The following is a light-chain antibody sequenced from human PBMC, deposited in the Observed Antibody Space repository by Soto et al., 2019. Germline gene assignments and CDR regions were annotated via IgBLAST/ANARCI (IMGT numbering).Light chain of an antibody. Sequence: QSVLTQPPSASWTPGQRVTISCSESSSNIGSNTVNWYQQLPGTAPKLLIYSNNQRPSGVPDRFSGYKSGTSASLDISGLQSDDEADYYCAEWDDSLNGYVFGSGTKVTVL. CDR2: SNN. J-gene: IGLJ1*01. CDR1: SSNIGSNT. V-gene: IGLV1-44*01. CDR3: AEWDDSLNGYV.